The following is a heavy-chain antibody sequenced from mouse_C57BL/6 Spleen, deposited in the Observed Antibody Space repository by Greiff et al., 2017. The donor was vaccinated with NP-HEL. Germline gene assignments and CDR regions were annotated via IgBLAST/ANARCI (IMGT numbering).Heavy chain of an antibody. Sequence: VQLQQPGAELVKPGASVKLSCKASGYTFTSYWMQWVKQRPGQGLEWIGEIDPSDSYTNYNQKFKGKATLTVDTSSSTAYMQLSSLTSEDSAVYYCARITTVVAPFAYWGQGTLVTVSA. CDR1: GYTFTSYW. CDR2: IDPSDSYT. D-gene: IGHD1-1*01. J-gene: IGHJ3*01. V-gene: IGHV1-50*01. CDR3: ARITTVVAPFAY.